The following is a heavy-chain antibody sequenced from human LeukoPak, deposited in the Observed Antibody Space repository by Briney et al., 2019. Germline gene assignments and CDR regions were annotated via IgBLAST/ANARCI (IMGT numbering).Heavy chain of an antibody. CDR2: IYHSGST. J-gene: IGHJ4*02. Sequence: SETLSLTCTVSGGSISSGGYYWSWIRQPPGKGLEWIGYIYHSGSTYYNPSLKSRVTISVDRSKNQFSLKLSSVTAADTAVYYCAREPVRSKKTLIVVVPAAILWGQGTLVTVSS. CDR1: GGSISSGGYY. CDR3: AREPVRSKKTLIVVVPAAIL. V-gene: IGHV4-30-2*01. D-gene: IGHD2-2*01.